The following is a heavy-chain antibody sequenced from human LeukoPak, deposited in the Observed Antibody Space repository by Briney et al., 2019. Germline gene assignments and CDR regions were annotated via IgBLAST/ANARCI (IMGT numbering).Heavy chain of an antibody. V-gene: IGHV1-2*06. CDR1: GYTFTGQY. Sequence: GASVKVSCKGSGYTFTGQYIHWVRQAPGQGLEWMGRINPNSGATNYAQKFQGRVTMTRDTSISTAYMDLSRLRSDDTAVYYCAKSQKGYFDYWGQGTLVTVSS. CDR3: AKSQKGYFDY. CDR2: INPNSGAT. J-gene: IGHJ4*02.